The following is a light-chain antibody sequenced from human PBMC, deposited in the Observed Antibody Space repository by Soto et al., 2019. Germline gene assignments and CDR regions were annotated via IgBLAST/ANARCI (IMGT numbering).Light chain of an antibody. Sequence: EVVLTQSPGTLSLSPGERAILSCRASQSVSSSFLACYQQKPGRTPRLLIYDATSRATGIPVRFSGSGSGTDFTLTIDRLEPEDFAVYYCQHYGRSPGLFTFGPGTKVHIK. CDR3: QHYGRSPGLFT. J-gene: IGKJ3*01. CDR2: DAT. CDR1: QSVSSSF. V-gene: IGKV3-20*01.